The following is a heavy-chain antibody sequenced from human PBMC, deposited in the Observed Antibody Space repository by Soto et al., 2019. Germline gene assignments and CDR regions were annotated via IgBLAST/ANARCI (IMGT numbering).Heavy chain of an antibody. J-gene: IGHJ4*02. CDR1: GGSISSGGYY. CDR3: ARVPKIAARPYFDY. CDR2: IYYSGST. Sequence: PSETLSLTCTVSGGSISSGGYYWSWIRQHPGKGLEWIGYIYYSGSTYYNPSLKSRVTISVDTSKNQFSLKLSSVTAADTAVYYCARVPKIAARPYFDYWGQGTLVTVSS. V-gene: IGHV4-31*03. D-gene: IGHD6-6*01.